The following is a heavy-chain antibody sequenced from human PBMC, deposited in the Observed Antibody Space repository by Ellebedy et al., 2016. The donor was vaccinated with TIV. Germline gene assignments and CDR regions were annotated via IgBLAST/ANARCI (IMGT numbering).Heavy chain of an antibody. CDR3: ARDPIAVDGGEYGMDV. CDR2: MYYRGST. D-gene: IGHD6-19*01. Sequence: MPSETLSLTCTVSGVSISGRSYYCGWIRPPPGKVLEWIGSMYYRGSTYYNPSLKSRVTISVDTSKNQFSLKLSSVTAADTAVYYCARDPIAVDGGEYGMDVWGQGTTVTVSS. V-gene: IGHV4-39*07. CDR1: GVSISGRSYY. J-gene: IGHJ6*02.